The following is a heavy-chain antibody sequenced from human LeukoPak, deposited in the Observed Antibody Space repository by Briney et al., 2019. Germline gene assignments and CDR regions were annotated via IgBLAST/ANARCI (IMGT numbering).Heavy chain of an antibody. CDR3: ARDSHCGGDCYSGFDY. V-gene: IGHV4-39*07. CDR1: GGSISSSSYY. CDR2: IYYSGST. Sequence: PSETLSPTCTVSGGSISSSSYYWGWIRQPPGKGLEWIGSIYYSGSTYYNPSLKSRVTISVDRSKNQFSLKLSSVTAADTAVYYCARDSHCGGDCYSGFDYWGQGTLVTVSS. J-gene: IGHJ4*02. D-gene: IGHD2-21*02.